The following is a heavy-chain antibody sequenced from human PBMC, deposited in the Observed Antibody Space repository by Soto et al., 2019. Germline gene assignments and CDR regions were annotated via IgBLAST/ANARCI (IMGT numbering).Heavy chain of an antibody. CDR2: IYYSGST. CDR1: GGSISSSSYY. J-gene: IGHJ3*02. D-gene: IGHD6-13*01. Sequence: PSETLSLTCTVSGGSISSSSYYWGWIRQPPGKGLEWIGSIYYSGSTYYNPSLKSRVTISVDTSKNQFSLKLSSVTAADTAVYYCARRRAAAGTGAFDIWGQGTMVTVSS. V-gene: IGHV4-39*01. CDR3: ARRRAAAGTGAFDI.